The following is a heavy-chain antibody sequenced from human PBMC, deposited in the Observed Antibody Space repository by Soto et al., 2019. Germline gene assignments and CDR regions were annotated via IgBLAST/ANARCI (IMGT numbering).Heavy chain of an antibody. Sequence: EVQLVESGGGLVQPGGSLRLSCAASGFTFCNYWMHWVRQAPGKGLVWVSRINSDGSSTSYADSVKGRFTISRDNAKNTLSLQMNSLRADDTAVYYCARGGVGRYCSSSSCYTWVFDYWGQGTLVTVSS. J-gene: IGHJ4*02. CDR2: INSDGSST. D-gene: IGHD2-2*02. CDR3: ARGGVGRYCSSSSCYTWVFDY. V-gene: IGHV3-74*01. CDR1: GFTFCNYW.